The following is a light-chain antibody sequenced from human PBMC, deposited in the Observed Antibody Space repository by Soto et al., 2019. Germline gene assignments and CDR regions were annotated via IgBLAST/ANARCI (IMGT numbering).Light chain of an antibody. V-gene: IGKV3-15*01. CDR1: QSVSSN. CDR3: QQYNNWPPT. Sequence: SVLTRCPGTLTLSPGERVTLSCRASQSVSSNLAWYQQKPGQAPRLLIYGASTRATGIPARFSGSGSGTEFTLTISSLQSEDFAVYYCQQYNNWPPTFGQGTKVDTK. J-gene: IGKJ1*01. CDR2: GAS.